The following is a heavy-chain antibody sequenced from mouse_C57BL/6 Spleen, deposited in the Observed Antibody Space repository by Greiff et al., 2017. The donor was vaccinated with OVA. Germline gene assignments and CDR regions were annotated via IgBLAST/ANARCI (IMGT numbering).Heavy chain of an antibody. D-gene: IGHD2-3*01. V-gene: IGHV1-64*01. J-gene: IGHJ3*01. CDR1: GYTFTSYW. CDR2: IHPNSGST. CDR3: ASDGYYLWFAY. Sequence: QVHVKQPGAELVKPGASVKLSCKASGYTFTSYWMHWVKQRPGQGLEWIGMIHPNSGSTNYNEKFKSKATLTVDKSSSTAYMQLSSLTSEDSAVYYCASDGYYLWFAYWGQGTLVTVSA.